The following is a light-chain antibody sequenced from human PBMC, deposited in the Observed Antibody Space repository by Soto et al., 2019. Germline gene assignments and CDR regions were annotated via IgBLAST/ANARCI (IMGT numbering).Light chain of an antibody. CDR1: QDISNY. V-gene: IGKV1-33*01. CDR3: QQYDTLPPT. CDR2: DAL. J-gene: IGKJ3*01. Sequence: DIQMTQSPSSLSASVGDRVTITCQASQDISNYLNWYQQKPGKAPKLLMSDALILETGVPSRFSGSGSGTDVTLTISGLQPEDIATYYCQQYDTLPPTFGPGTKVDLK.